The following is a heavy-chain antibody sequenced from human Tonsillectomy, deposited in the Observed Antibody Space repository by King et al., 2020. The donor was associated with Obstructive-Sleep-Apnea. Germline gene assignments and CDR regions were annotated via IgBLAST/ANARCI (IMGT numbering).Heavy chain of an antibody. CDR2: ISAYKGNI. D-gene: IGHD6-13*01. CDR3: ARGGVNIAAAFNSDY. Sequence: QLVQSGAEVKKPGASVKVSCKASGYTLTTYGISWVRQAPGQGLEWMGWISAYKGNINYAQKFQGRVTMTTDTSTSTAYMELRSLRSDDTAVYYCARGGVNIAAAFNSDYWGQGTLVTVSS. CDR1: GYTLTTYG. J-gene: IGHJ4*02. V-gene: IGHV1-18*01.